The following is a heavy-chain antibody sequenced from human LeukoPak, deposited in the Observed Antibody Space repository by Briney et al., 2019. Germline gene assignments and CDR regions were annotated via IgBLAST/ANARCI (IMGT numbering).Heavy chain of an antibody. Sequence: ASVKVSCKASGYTFTGYYMHWVRQAPGQGLEWMGWINPNSGGTNYAQKFQGRVTMTRDTSISTAYMELSRLRSDDTAVYYCARDGIAAAGISGAYYMDVWGKGTTVTISS. D-gene: IGHD6-13*01. CDR2: INPNSGGT. CDR3: ARDGIAAAGISGAYYMDV. J-gene: IGHJ6*03. CDR1: GYTFTGYY. V-gene: IGHV1-2*02.